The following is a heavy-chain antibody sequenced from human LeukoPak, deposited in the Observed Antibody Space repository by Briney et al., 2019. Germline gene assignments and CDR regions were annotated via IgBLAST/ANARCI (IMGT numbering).Heavy chain of an antibody. V-gene: IGHV4-61*08. Sequence: PSQTLSLTCTVSGGSISSGDYYWSWIRQPPGKGLEWIGYIYYSGNSNYNPSLKSRVTISDDTSKNQFSLKLSSVTAADTAVYYCAGLGASGNGYLSWFDPWGQGTLVTVSS. D-gene: IGHD3-22*01. CDR3: AGLGASGNGYLSWFDP. CDR1: GGSISSGDYY. CDR2: IYYSGNS. J-gene: IGHJ5*02.